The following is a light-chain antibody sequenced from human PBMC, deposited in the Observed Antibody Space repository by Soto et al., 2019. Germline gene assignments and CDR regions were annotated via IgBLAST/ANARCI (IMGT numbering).Light chain of an antibody. J-gene: IGKJ3*01. CDR3: KHYDSYSGT. CDR1: QSINSW. V-gene: IGKV1-5*03. Sequence: DIQMTQSPSTLSASVGDRVTITCRASQSINSWLAWYQQKPGKAPKLLIYRASTLEGGVPSRFSGSGSGTEFTLNISSLQPDDFSTYYCKHYDSYSGTFGPGTKVDIK. CDR2: RAS.